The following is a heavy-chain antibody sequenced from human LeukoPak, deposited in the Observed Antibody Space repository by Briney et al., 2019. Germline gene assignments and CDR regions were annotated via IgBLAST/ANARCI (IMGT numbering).Heavy chain of an antibody. V-gene: IGHV1-69*04. CDR3: ARDSAEMATMRYYYYGMDV. J-gene: IGHJ6*02. CDR2: IIPILGIA. D-gene: IGHD5-24*01. Sequence: ASVKVSCKASGGTFSSYAISWVRQAPGQGLEWRGRIIPILGIANYAQKFQGRVTITADKSTSTAYMELSSLRSEDTAVYYCARDSAEMATMRYYYYGMDVWGQGTTVTVSS. CDR1: GGTFSSYA.